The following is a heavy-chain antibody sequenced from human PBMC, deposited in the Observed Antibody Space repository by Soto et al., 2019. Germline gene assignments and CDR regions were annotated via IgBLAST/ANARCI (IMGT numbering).Heavy chain of an antibody. V-gene: IGHV4-39*01. Sequence: SETLSLTCTVSGGSISSSSYYWGWIRQPPGKGLEWIGSIYYSGSTYYNPSLKSRVTISVDTSKNQFSLKLSSVTAADTAVYYCAGGAAMAYGMAVWGQGTTVTVSS. CDR1: GGSISSSSYY. CDR3: AGGAAMAYGMAV. D-gene: IGHD5-18*01. J-gene: IGHJ6*02. CDR2: IYYSGST.